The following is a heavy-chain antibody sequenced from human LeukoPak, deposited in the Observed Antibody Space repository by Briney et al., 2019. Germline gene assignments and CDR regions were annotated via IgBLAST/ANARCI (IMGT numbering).Heavy chain of an antibody. CDR3: ARRFGEGAFDI. CDR2: INSDGSST. Sequence: GGSLRLSCAASGFTFSSYWMHWVRHAPGKGLVWVSRINSDGSSTKYADSVKGRFTISRDNTKNTLYLQMNSLRAEDTAVYYCARRFGEGAFDIWGQGTMVTVSS. D-gene: IGHD3-10*01. V-gene: IGHV3-74*03. J-gene: IGHJ3*02. CDR1: GFTFSSYW.